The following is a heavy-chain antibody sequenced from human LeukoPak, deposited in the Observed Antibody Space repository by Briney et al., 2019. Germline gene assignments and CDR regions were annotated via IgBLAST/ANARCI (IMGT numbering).Heavy chain of an antibody. CDR1: GFPLSIYS. CDR2: ISSSGSAI. Sequence: PGGSLRLSCAASGFPLSIYSINWVRQAPGKGLEWVSYISSSGSAIYYVDSVKGRFTVSRDNAKNSLFLQMNSPRAEDTAVYYCVRVKGSYFYYWGQGALVTVSS. D-gene: IGHD2-15*01. V-gene: IGHV3-48*01. CDR3: VRVKGSYFYY. J-gene: IGHJ4*02.